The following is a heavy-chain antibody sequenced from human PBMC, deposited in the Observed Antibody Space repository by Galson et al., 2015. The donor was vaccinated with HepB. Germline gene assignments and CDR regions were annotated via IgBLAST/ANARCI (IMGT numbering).Heavy chain of an antibody. CDR2: IVVGSGNT. J-gene: IGHJ6*02. V-gene: IGHV1-58*01. Sequence: CKASGFTFTSSAVQWVRQARGQRLEWIGWIVVGSGNTNYAQKFQERVTITRDMSTSTAYMELSSLRSEDTAVYYCAASSSSQYYYYYYGMDVWGQGTTVTVSS. CDR1: GFTFTSSA. D-gene: IGHD6-6*01. CDR3: AASSSSQYYYYYYGMDV.